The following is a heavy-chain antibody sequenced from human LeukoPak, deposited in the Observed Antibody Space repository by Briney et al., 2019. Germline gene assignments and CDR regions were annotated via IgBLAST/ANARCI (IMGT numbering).Heavy chain of an antibody. CDR3: ARDGYSYGSPYYFDY. CDR1: GFTFSSYA. Sequence: PGGSLRPSCAASGFTFSSYAMSWVRQAPGKGLEWVSGISGSGGSTYYADSVKGRFTISRDNSKNTLYLQMNSLTVEDTAVYYCARDGYSYGSPYYFDYWGQGTLVTVSS. J-gene: IGHJ4*02. V-gene: IGHV3-23*01. CDR2: ISGSGGST. D-gene: IGHD5-18*01.